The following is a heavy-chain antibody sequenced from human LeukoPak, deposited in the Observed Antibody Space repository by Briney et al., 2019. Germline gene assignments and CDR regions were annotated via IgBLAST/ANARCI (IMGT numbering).Heavy chain of an antibody. CDR2: IYYSGST. V-gene: IGHV4-61*05. CDR1: GGSISGSSYY. CDR3: ARRRRWELRSSYYFDY. Sequence: SETLSLTCTVSGGSISGSSYYWGWIRQPPGKRLEWIGYIYYSGSTNYNPSLKSRVTISVDTSKNQFSLKLSSVTAADTAVYYCARRRRWELRSSYYFDYWGQGTLVTVSS. D-gene: IGHD1-26*01. J-gene: IGHJ4*02.